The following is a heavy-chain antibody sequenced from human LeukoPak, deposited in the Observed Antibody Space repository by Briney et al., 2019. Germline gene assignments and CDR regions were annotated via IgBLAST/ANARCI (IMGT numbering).Heavy chain of an antibody. J-gene: IGHJ4*02. CDR3: ARDHVGGFGEWDY. CDR1: GDSISRGAYY. CDR2: IFHSGAT. D-gene: IGHD3-10*01. V-gene: IGHV4-30-2*01. Sequence: SETLSLTCTVSGDSISRGAYYWSWIRQPPGKGLEWIGCIFHSGATKYNPSLKSRLTMSVDRSKNQFSLKLSSLTAADTAVYYCARDHVGGFGEWDYWGQGKLVTVSS.